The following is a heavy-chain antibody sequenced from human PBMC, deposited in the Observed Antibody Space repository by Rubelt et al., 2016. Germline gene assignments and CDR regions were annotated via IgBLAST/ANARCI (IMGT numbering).Heavy chain of an antibody. CDR1: GYIFTDYW. CDR3: ARREQWLAYDY. J-gene: IGHJ4*02. D-gene: IGHD6-19*01. CDR2: IYPGDSDT. Sequence: EVQLVQSGAEVKKPGESLKISCKSSGYIFTDYWIGWVRQMPGEGLEWMGIIYPGDSDTRYSPSFQGQVTISADKSISTAYLQWSSLKASDTAMHYCARREQWLAYDYWGQGTLVTVSS. V-gene: IGHV5-51*01.